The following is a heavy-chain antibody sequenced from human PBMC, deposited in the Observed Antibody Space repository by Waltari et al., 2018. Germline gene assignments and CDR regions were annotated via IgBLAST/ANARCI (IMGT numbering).Heavy chain of an antibody. CDR2: INTNTVNP. CDR1: GYTFTSYA. CDR3: ARGGSIRFLEWNLFDY. V-gene: IGHV7-4-1*02. J-gene: IGHJ4*02. D-gene: IGHD3-3*01. Sequence: QVQLVQSGSELKKPGASVKVSCKASGYTFTSYAMNWVRQAPGQGLEWMGWINTNTVNPTYAQGFTGLFVFSLDTSVSTAYLQISSLKAEDTAVYYCARGGSIRFLEWNLFDYWGQGTLVTVSS.